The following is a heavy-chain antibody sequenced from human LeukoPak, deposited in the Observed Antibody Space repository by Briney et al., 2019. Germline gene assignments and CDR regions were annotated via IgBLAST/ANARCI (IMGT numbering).Heavy chain of an antibody. Sequence: SQTLSLTCTVSGGSISSGSYYWSWIRQPAGKGLEWIGRIYTSGSTNYNPSLKSRVTISVDTSKNQFSLKLSSVTAADTAVYYCASVHTAMVYGGGAFDIWGQGTMVTVSS. CDR3: ASVHTAMVYGGGAFDI. J-gene: IGHJ3*02. CDR1: GGSISSGSYY. V-gene: IGHV4-61*02. CDR2: IYTSGST. D-gene: IGHD5-18*01.